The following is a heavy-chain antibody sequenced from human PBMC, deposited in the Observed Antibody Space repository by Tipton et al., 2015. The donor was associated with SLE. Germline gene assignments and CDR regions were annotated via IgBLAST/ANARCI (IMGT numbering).Heavy chain of an antibody. CDR3: ARVPYTSSGFLRGAFDI. V-gene: IGHV4-4*07. CDR1: GGSISSYY. CDR2: IYTSGST. D-gene: IGHD3-22*01. Sequence: TLSLTCTVYGGSISSYYWSWIRQPAGKGLEWIGRIYTSGSTNYNPSLKSRVTISVDTSKNQFSLKLSSVTAADTAVYYCARVPYTSSGFLRGAFDIWGQGTMVTVSS. J-gene: IGHJ3*02.